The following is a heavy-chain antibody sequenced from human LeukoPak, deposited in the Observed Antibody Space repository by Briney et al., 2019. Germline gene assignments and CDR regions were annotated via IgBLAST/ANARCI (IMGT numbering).Heavy chain of an antibody. Sequence: SETLSLTCTVSGGSISSSNYYWGWIRQPPGKGLEWIGSIYYSGSTYYNPSLKSRVTISVDTSKSQFSLKLSSVTAADTAVYYCARTPLIAVAGSYYMDVWGKGTTVTVSS. V-gene: IGHV4-39*07. J-gene: IGHJ6*03. CDR1: GGSISSSNYY. CDR2: IYYSGST. CDR3: ARTPLIAVAGSYYMDV. D-gene: IGHD6-19*01.